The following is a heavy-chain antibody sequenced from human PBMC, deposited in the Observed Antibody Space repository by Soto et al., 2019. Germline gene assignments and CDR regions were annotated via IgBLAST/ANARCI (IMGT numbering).Heavy chain of an antibody. D-gene: IGHD2-2*01. V-gene: IGHV3-23*01. J-gene: IGHJ4*02. CDR3: AKDPTPKGIVVVPAAMY. CDR1: GFTFSSYA. CDR2: ISGSGGST. Sequence: GGSLRLSCAASGFTFSSYAMSWVRQAPGKGLEWVSAISGSGGSTYYADSVKGRFTISRDNSKNTLYLQMNSLRAEDTAVYYCAKDPTPKGIVVVPAAMYWGQGTLVTVSS.